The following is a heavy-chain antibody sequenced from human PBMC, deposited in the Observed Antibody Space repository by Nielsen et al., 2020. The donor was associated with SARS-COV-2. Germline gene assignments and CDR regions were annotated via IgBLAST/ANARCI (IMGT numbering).Heavy chain of an antibody. J-gene: IGHJ6*02. Sequence: ASVKVSCKASGYIFTSYDINWVRQAAGQGLEWMGWMSPNSGNTGYAQKFQGRVTMTRNTSISTAYMELSSLRSEDTAVYYCASGAVAGYYYGMDVWGQGTTVTVSS. CDR3: ASGAVAGYYYGMDV. D-gene: IGHD6-19*01. V-gene: IGHV1-8*01. CDR1: GYIFTSYD. CDR2: MSPNSGNT.